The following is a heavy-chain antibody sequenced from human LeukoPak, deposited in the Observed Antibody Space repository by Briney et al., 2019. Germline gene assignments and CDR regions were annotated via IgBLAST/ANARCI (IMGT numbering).Heavy chain of an antibody. D-gene: IGHD3-22*01. CDR1: GFTFSSYA. V-gene: IGHV3-30-3*01. J-gene: IGHJ4*02. CDR3: ARDPPVDYYDSSGYPNLPDY. CDR2: ISYDGSNK. Sequence: PGGSLRPSCAASGFTFSSYAMHWVRQAPGKGLEWVAVISYDGSNKYYADSVKGRFTISRDNSKNTLYLQMNSLRAEDTAVYYCARDPPVDYYDSSGYPNLPDYWGQGTLVTVSS.